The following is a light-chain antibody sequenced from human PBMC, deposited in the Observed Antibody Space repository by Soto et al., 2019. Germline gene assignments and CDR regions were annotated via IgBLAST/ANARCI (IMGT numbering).Light chain of an antibody. Sequence: DIQMTQSPSARSASVGDRVTITCRASQGISNYLAWFQQKPGKVPKRLIYGASSLQGGVPSRFSGSGYGTEFTLTISSLQPEDFATYYCLQHNYYPPKFGQGTKVDIK. J-gene: IGKJ1*01. CDR2: GAS. CDR3: LQHNYYPPK. CDR1: QGISNY. V-gene: IGKV1-17*03.